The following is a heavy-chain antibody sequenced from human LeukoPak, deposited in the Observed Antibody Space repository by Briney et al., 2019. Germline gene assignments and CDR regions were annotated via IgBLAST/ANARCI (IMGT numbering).Heavy chain of an antibody. J-gene: IGHJ3*02. Sequence: GGPLRLSCAAAGFTFRSYAINWVRQAPGKGLEWVSYISSGGSTIYYADSVKGRITTSRDNAKNSLYLQMNSLRAEDTAVYYCAREPYYYDSSGYYIPGAFDIWGQGTMVTVSS. CDR3: AREPYYYDSSGYYIPGAFDI. V-gene: IGHV3-48*03. D-gene: IGHD3-22*01. CDR1: GFTFRSYA. CDR2: ISSGGSTI.